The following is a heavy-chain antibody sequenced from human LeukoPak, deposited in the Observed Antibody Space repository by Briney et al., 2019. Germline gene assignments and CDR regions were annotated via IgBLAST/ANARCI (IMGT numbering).Heavy chain of an antibody. V-gene: IGHV3-30*03. J-gene: IGHJ4*02. CDR2: IPYDGSNK. CDR3: VRGAYSSSWLNFDY. CDR1: GFTFSRYG. D-gene: IGHD6-13*01. Sequence: PGRSLRLSCAASGFTFSRYGMHWVRQAPGKGLEWVALIPYDGSNKYYADSVKGRFTVSRDNSKNTLYLQMNSLRAEDTAVYYCVRGAYSSSWLNFDYWGQGTLVTVSS.